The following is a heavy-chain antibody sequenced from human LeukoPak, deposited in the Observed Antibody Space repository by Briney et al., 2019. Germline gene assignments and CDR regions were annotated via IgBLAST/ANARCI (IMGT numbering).Heavy chain of an antibody. D-gene: IGHD3-10*01. Sequence: PGGSLRLSCAASGFTFISYWMSWVRQAPGKGLEWVANIKQDGSEKYYVDSVKGRFTISRDNAKNSLYLQMNSLRAEDTAVYYCEKAPWEFPDYYYYYMDVWGKGTTVTVSS. CDR3: EKAPWEFPDYYYYYMDV. J-gene: IGHJ6*03. V-gene: IGHV3-7*01. CDR2: IKQDGSEK. CDR1: GFTFISYW.